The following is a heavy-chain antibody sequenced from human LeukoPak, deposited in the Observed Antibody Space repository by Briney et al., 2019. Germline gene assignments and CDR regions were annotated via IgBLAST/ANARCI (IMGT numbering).Heavy chain of an antibody. CDR3: ARDPGFYGGNSFVFYY. CDR2: IIPIFGTA. D-gene: IGHD4-23*01. CDR1: GGTFSSYA. Sequence: TVKVSCKASGGTFSSYAISWVRQAPGQGLEWMGRIIPIFGTANYAQKFQGRVTITTDESTSTAYMELSSLRSEDTAVYYCARDPGFYGGNSFVFYYWGQGTLVTVSS. J-gene: IGHJ4*02. V-gene: IGHV1-69*05.